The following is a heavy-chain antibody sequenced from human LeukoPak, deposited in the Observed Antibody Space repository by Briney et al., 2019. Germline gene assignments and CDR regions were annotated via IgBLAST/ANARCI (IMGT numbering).Heavy chain of an antibody. Sequence: ASVKVSCKASGYTFTSYGISWVRQAPGQGLEWMGWISAYNGNTNYAQKFQGRVTITADKSTSTAYMELSSLRSEDTAVYYCASSPPNLPPRHWGQGTLVTVSS. J-gene: IGHJ4*02. D-gene: IGHD1-1*01. CDR2: ISAYNGNT. CDR3: ASSPPNLPPRH. V-gene: IGHV1-18*01. CDR1: GYTFTSYG.